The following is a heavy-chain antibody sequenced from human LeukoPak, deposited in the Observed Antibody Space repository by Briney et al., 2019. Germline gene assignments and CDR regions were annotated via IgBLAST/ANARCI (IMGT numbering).Heavy chain of an antibody. CDR1: GFTFSNYR. CDR2: ISSSRIYI. J-gene: IGHJ3*02. CDR3: ARGRDGYNLVDAFDI. D-gene: IGHD5-24*01. V-gene: IGHV3-21*01. Sequence: GRSLRLSCAPSGFTFSNYRMNWVSQPPGKGLGWVSSISSSRIYICYADSLKGRFTISRDNAKNSLYLQMNSLRAEDTAVYYCARGRDGYNLVDAFDIWGQGIMVTVSS.